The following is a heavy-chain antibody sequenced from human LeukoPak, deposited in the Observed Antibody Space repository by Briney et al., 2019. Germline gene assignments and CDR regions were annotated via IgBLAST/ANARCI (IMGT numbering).Heavy chain of an antibody. V-gene: IGHV1-18*01. Sequence: ASVKVSCKASGYTFTSYGISWVRQAPGQGLGWMGWISAYSGNTNYAQNLQGRVTMTTDTSTSTAYMELRSLPSDDTAVYYCARDVWPYCGRPNCYLVSDPWGQGTLVSVSS. CDR1: GYTFTSYG. D-gene: IGHD2-2*01. J-gene: IGHJ5*02. CDR2: ISAYSGNT. CDR3: ARDVWPYCGRPNCYLVSDP.